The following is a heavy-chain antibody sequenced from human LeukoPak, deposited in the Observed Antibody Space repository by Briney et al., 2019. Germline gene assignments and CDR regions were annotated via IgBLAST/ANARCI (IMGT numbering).Heavy chain of an antibody. V-gene: IGHV3-33*01. CDR3: ARDWRGMDV. CDR1: GFTFSSYG. Sequence: GRSLRLSCAASGFTFSSYGMHWVRQAPGKGLEWVAVIWYDGSNKYYADSVKGRFTISRDNAKNSLYLQMNSLRAEDTAVYYCARDWRGMDVWGQGTTVTVSS. CDR2: IWYDGSNK. J-gene: IGHJ6*02.